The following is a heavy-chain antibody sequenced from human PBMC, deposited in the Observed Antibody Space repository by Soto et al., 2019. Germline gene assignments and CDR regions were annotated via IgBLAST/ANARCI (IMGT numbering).Heavy chain of an antibody. CDR3: ARGPHLDYYGAGSYYVY. J-gene: IGHJ4*02. CDR1: RYSFTRDG. CDR2: ISAYNGNT. Sequence: SSVNGPCTAFRYSFTRDGISWVRQAPGQGLEWMGWISAYNGNTNYAQKLQGRVTMTTDASTSTAYMELRSLRADDTAVYYCARGPHLDYYGAGSYYVYWGQGTLVTVSS. D-gene: IGHD3-10*01. V-gene: IGHV1-18*01.